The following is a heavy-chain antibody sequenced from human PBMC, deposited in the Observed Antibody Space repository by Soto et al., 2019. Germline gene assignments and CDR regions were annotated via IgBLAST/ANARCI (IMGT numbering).Heavy chain of an antibody. CDR3: AREGMAVAGTPYHYYMDV. V-gene: IGHV3-48*01. Sequence: EVQLVESGGGLVQPGGSLRLSCAASGFTFSSYSMNWVRQAPGKGLEWVSYISSSSSTIYYADSVKGRFTISRDNAKNSLYLQMNSLRAEDTAVYYCAREGMAVAGTPYHYYMDVWGKGTTVTVSS. J-gene: IGHJ6*03. CDR2: ISSSSSTI. D-gene: IGHD6-19*01. CDR1: GFTFSSYS.